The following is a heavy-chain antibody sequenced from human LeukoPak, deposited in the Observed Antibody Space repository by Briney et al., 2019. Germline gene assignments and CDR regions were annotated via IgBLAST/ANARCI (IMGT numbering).Heavy chain of an antibody. CDR1: GGSISSYY. CDR2: IYYIGST. V-gene: IGHV4-59*01. CDR3: ARVAKNYYDTSGYYFNYYYYMDV. Sequence: SETLSLTCTVSGGSISSYYWSWIRQPPGKGLEWIGYIYYIGSTNYNPSLESRVTISVDTSKNQFSLRLSSVTAADTAVYYCARVAKNYYDTSGYYFNYYYYMDVWGKGTTVTVSS. D-gene: IGHD3-22*01. J-gene: IGHJ6*03.